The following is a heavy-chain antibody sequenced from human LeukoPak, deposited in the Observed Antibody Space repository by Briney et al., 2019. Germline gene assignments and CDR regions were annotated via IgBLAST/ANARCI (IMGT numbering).Heavy chain of an antibody. CDR2: VSTSGDVK. D-gene: IGHD3-9*01. J-gene: IGHJ4*02. Sequence: GETLRLSCAVSGITFSNHGMNWVRQAPGKGLEWVSGVSTSGDVKWYADSVKGRFIISRDNSKNTLYLQMNSLRAEDTAVYYCAKDFEGYYFDYWGQGTLVTVSS. CDR3: AKDFEGYYFDY. V-gene: IGHV3-23*01. CDR1: GITFSNHG.